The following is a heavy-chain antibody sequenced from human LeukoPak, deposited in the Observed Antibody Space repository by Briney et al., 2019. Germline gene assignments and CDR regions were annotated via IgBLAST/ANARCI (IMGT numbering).Heavy chain of an antibody. CDR1: GFTFSSYD. J-gene: IGHJ4*02. Sequence: PGGSLRLSCAASGFTFSSYDMHWVRQATGKGLEWVSAIGTAGDTYYPGSVKGQFTISRDNAKNSLYLQMNSLRAEDTALYYCAKGDINMVRGLNDYWGQGTLVTVSS. D-gene: IGHD3-10*01. CDR3: AKGDINMVRGLNDY. CDR2: IGTAGDT. V-gene: IGHV3-13*01.